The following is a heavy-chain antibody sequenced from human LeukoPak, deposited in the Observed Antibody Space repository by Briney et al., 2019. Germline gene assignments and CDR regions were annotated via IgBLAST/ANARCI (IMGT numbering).Heavy chain of an antibody. J-gene: IGHJ4*02. D-gene: IGHD2-15*01. Sequence: ASVKVSCKASGYTFTGYYMHWVRQAPGQGLEWMGWMYPYSGGTNYAQKFQGRVTMARDTSISTAYMELRRLSSDDTAIYYCARPYCNGGSCHDYFDYWGQGTLVSVSS. CDR2: MYPYSGGT. CDR1: GYTFTGYY. V-gene: IGHV1-2*02. CDR3: ARPYCNGGSCHDYFDY.